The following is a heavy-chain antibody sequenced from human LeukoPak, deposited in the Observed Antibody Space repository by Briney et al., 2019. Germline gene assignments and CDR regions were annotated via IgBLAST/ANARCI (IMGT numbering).Heavy chain of an antibody. V-gene: IGHV3-30-3*01. CDR2: ISYDGSNK. CDR3: ARDLTVAGAGY. Sequence: AGSLRLSCAASGFTFTNYWMSWVRQAPGKGLEWVAVISYDGSNKYYADSVKGRFTISRDSSKNTLYLQMNSLRAEDTAVYYCARDLTVAGAGYWGQGTLVTVSS. CDR1: GFTFTNYW. D-gene: IGHD6-19*01. J-gene: IGHJ4*02.